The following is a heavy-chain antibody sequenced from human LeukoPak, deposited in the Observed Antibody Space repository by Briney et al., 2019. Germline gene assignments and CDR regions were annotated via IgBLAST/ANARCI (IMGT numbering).Heavy chain of an antibody. CDR2: VYHSGST. D-gene: IGHD6-19*01. V-gene: IGHV4-39*01. CDR1: GGPITSSSYY. CDR3: ARRPVAGYKWEYFFDS. J-gene: IGHJ4*02. Sequence: SETLSLTCPVSGGPITSSSYYWAWIRQPPGKGLEWIGSVYHSGSTFYNPSLKSRVTISVDTSRNQFSLRLSSVTAADTAVYYCARRPVAGYKWEYFFDSWGQGTLVTVSS.